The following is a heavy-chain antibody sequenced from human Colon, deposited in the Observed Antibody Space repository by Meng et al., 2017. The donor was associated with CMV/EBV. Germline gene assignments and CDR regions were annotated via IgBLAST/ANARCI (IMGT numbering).Heavy chain of an antibody. CDR3: ASILFAAAAGGWGGY. V-gene: IGHV4-34*01. CDR1: GGSFSGYY. D-gene: IGHD6-13*01. CDR2: INHSGST. Sequence: QGKLQQWGAGLLKPSETPSLTCAVYGGSFSGYYWSWIRQPPGKGLEWIGEINHSGSTNYNPSLKSRVTISVDTSKNQFSLKLSSVTAADTAVYYCASILFAAAAGGWGGYWGQGTLVTVSS. J-gene: IGHJ4*02.